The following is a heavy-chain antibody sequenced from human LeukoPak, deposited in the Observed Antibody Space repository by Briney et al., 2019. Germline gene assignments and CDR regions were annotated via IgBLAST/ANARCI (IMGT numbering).Heavy chain of an antibody. Sequence: SETLSLPCIVSGDSISGSPHYWGWIRQPPGKGLEWIGNLYYVGSPYYNPSLESRVTISVDTSKNQFSLRLTSVTAADTAVYYCARADRFPSGSYLARYYYYYMDVWGKGTTVTISS. D-gene: IGHD1-26*01. CDR3: ARADRFPSGSYLARYYYYYMDV. J-gene: IGHJ6*03. V-gene: IGHV4-39*07. CDR2: LYYVGSP. CDR1: GDSISGSPHY.